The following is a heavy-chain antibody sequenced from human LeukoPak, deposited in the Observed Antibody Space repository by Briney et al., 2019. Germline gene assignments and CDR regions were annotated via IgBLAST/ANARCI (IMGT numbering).Heavy chain of an antibody. CDR2: INPNSGGT. V-gene: IGHV1-18*01. J-gene: IGHJ6*02. D-gene: IGHD3-10*01. CDR3: ASTDPFIKGMDV. Sequence: GASVKVSCKASGYTLTSYGISWVRQAPGQGLEWMGWINPNSGGTNYAQKLQGRVTMTTDTSTSTAYMELRSLRSDDTAVYYCASTDPFIKGMDVWGQGTTVTVSS. CDR1: GYTLTSYG.